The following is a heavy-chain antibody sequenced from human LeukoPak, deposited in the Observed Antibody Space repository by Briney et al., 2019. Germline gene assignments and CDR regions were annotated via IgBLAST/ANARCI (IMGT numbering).Heavy chain of an antibody. Sequence: GASVRVSCRAFGYXFTAYYIHWVRQAPGQGLEWMGWINPNSGGTNYAQKFQGRVTMTRETSISTAYMELSRLRSDDTAVYYCARGKDWGPYWGQGTLVTVSS. V-gene: IGHV1-2*02. D-gene: IGHD7-27*01. J-gene: IGHJ4*02. CDR3: ARGKDWGPY. CDR2: INPNSGGT. CDR1: GYXFTAYY.